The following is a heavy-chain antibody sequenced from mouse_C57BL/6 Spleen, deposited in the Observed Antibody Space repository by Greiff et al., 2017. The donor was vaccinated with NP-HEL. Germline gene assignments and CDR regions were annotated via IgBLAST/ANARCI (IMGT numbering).Heavy chain of an antibody. CDR2: IYPGSGNT. V-gene: IGHV1-76*01. D-gene: IGHD2-1*01. CDR1: GYTFTDYY. CDR3: ARCYANCPDYSAMDC. Sequence: VQLQQSGAELVRPGASVKLSCKASGYTFTDYYINWVKQRPGQGLEWIARIYPGSGNTYYKEKLKGKATLTAEKSSSTAYMQLSSLTSEDSAVYFCARCYANCPDYSAMDCWGQGASVTVSS. J-gene: IGHJ4*01.